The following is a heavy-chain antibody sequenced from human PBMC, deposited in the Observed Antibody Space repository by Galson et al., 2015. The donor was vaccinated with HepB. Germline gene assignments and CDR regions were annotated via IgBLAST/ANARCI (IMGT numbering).Heavy chain of an antibody. Sequence: PALVKPTQTLTLTCTFSGFSLSTSGMCVSWIRQPPGKALEWLALIDWDDDKYYSTSLKTRLTISKDTSKNQVVLTMTNMDPVDTATYYCARNYYDSSGYYGTGAFDIWGQGTMVTVSS. D-gene: IGHD3-22*01. CDR1: GFSLSTSGMC. V-gene: IGHV2-70*01. J-gene: IGHJ3*02. CDR2: IDWDDDK. CDR3: ARNYYDSSGYYGTGAFDI.